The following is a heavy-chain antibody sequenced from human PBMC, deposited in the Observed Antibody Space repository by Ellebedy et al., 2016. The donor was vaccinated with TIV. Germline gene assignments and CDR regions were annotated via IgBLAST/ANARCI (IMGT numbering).Heavy chain of an antibody. J-gene: IGHJ6*03. CDR3: ARETVAVAGIDYYYYYYMDV. D-gene: IGHD6-19*01. CDR2: INHSGST. V-gene: IGHV4-34*01. Sequence: SETLSLXCAVYGGSFSGYYWSWIRQPPGKGLEWIGEINHSGSTNYNPSLKSRVTISVDTSKNQFSLKLSSVTAADTAVYYCARETVAVAGIDYYYYYYMDVWGKGTTVTVSS. CDR1: GGSFSGYY.